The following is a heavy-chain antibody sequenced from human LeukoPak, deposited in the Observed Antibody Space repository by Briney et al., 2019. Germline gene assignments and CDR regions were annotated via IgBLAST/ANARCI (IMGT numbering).Heavy chain of an antibody. CDR1: GFTFSSYE. D-gene: IGHD2-2*01. CDR2: ISSSGSTI. J-gene: IGHJ4*02. CDR3: ARERYCSSTSCYELDY. Sequence: GGSLRLSCAASGFTFSSYEMNWVRQAPGKGLEWVSYISSSGSTIYYADSVKGRFTISRDNAKNSLYLQMNSLRAEDTAVYYCARERYCSSTSCYELDYWGQGTLVTVSS. V-gene: IGHV3-48*03.